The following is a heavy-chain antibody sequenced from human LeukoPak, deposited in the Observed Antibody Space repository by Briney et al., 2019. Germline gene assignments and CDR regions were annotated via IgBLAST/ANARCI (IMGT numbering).Heavy chain of an antibody. J-gene: IGHJ4*02. CDR2: TRNKANSYTT. CDR1: GFTFSDHY. V-gene: IGHV3-72*01. D-gene: IGHD2-21*02. Sequence: GGSLRLSCAASGFTFSDHYMDWVRQAPGKGLEWVGRTRNKANSYTTEYAASVKGRFTISRDDSRNSLYLQMNSLKTEDTAVYYCARVCSGGDCYPGFDYWGQGTLVTVSS. CDR3: ARVCSGGDCYPGFDY.